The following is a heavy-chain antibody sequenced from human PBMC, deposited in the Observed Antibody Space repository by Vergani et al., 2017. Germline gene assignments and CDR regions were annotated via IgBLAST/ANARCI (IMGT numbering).Heavy chain of an antibody. Sequence: QVQLQESGPGLVKPSQTLSLTCTVSGGSISSGGYYWSWIRQHPGKGLEWIGYIYYSGNTYYNPSLKSRLTISVDTSKNQFSLKLSSVTAADTAVYYCAREWNGVYVDYYYYMDVWGKGTTVTVSS. J-gene: IGHJ6*03. CDR1: GGSISSGGYY. CDR3: AREWNGVYVDYYYYMDV. D-gene: IGHD5/OR15-5a*01. V-gene: IGHV4-31*03. CDR2: IYYSGNT.